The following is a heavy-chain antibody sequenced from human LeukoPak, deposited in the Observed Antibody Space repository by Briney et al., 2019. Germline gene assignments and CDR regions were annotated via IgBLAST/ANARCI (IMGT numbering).Heavy chain of an antibody. CDR2: INHRGIT. V-gene: IGHV4-34*01. Sequence: SETLSLTCAVSGGSFSGYFWGCIRQPPGKGLEWIGEINHRGITNYNPSLKSRVTISVDTSKNQLSLKLTSMTAADTAVYYCARAYDYGDYGADAPIDYWGQGTLVTVSS. CDR1: GGSFSGYF. D-gene: IGHD4-17*01. J-gene: IGHJ4*02. CDR3: ARAYDYGDYGADAPIDY.